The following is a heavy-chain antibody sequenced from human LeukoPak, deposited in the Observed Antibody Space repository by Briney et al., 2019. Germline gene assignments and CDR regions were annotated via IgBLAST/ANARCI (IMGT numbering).Heavy chain of an antibody. CDR2: INQDGSEK. CDR1: GFTFSNYW. J-gene: IGHJ4*02. CDR3: ARDYVWGSSESDY. D-gene: IGHD7-27*01. V-gene: IGHV3-7*01. Sequence: GGSLRLSCVASGFTFSNYWMTWFRQTPGKGLEWVGNINQDGSEKYYLDSVRGRFTISRDNAKNSLYLQMNSLRVEDTVIYYCARDYVWGSSESDYWGQGTLVTVSS.